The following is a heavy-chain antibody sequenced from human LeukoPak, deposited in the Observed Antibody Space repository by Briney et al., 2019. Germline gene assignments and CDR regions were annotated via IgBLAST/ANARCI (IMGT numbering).Heavy chain of an antibody. D-gene: IGHD2-8*01. Sequence: PGGSLRLCCAASGFIVSSNYMSWVRQAPGKGLEWVSIIYSDGSTYYADSVKGRFTISRDNSKNTLYLQMNSLRAEDTAVYYCGTPVRPIYGMDVWGQGTTVTVSS. CDR3: GTPVRPIYGMDV. CDR1: GFIVSSNY. J-gene: IGHJ6*02. CDR2: IYSDGST. V-gene: IGHV3-66*01.